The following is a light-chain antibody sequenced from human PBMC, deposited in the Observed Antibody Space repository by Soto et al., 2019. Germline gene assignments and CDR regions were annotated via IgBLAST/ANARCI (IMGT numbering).Light chain of an antibody. CDR3: AGWDDSLNGPV. CDR2: SNN. J-gene: IGLJ2*01. Sequence: QSVLTQPPSASGTPGQRVTISCSGSSSNIGSNTVNWYQQLPGTAPKLLIYSNNQRPSGVPDRFSGSKSGTSASLAISGLPSEDEADYYCAGWDDSLNGPVFGGGTKVTVL. V-gene: IGLV1-44*01. CDR1: SSNIGSNT.